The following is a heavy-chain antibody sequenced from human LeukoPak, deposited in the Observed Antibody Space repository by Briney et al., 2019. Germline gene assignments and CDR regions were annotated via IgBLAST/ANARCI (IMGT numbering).Heavy chain of an antibody. CDR2: IYYSGDT. V-gene: IGHV4-39*07. J-gene: IGHJ4*02. D-gene: IGHD3-9*01. CDR1: GASISSGNYY. Sequence: SEALSLTCTVSGASISSGNYYWGWIRQPPGKGLEWLGSIYYSGDTYNNPPLKSRVTISVDTAKSQFSLRLTSMTAADTAVYYCARVVAGDTFDYWGQGTLVTVSS. CDR3: ARVVAGDTFDY.